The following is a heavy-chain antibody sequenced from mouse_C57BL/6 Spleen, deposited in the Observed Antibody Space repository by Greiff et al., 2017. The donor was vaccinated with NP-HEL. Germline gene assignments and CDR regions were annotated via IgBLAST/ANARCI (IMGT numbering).Heavy chain of an antibody. CDR3: ARLDYYGSSPYYYAMDY. V-gene: IGHV1-69*01. D-gene: IGHD1-1*01. CDR1: GYTFTSYW. Sequence: QVQLQQPGAELVMPGASVKLSCKASGYTFTSYWMHWVKQRPGQGLEWIGEIDPSDSYTNYNQKFKGKSTLTVDKSSSTAYMQLSSLTSEDSAVYYCARLDYYGSSPYYYAMDYWGQGTSVTVSS. CDR2: IDPSDSYT. J-gene: IGHJ4*01.